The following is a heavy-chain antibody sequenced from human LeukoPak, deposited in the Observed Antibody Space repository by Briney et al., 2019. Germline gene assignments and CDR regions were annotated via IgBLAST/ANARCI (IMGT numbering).Heavy chain of an antibody. CDR3: ARVRSGYCSSISCSQGYFDY. CDR2: TSGSGGST. Sequence: PGGSLRLSCAASGFTFSSYAMSWVRHAPGKGLEWVPATSGSGGSTNYADSAKGRFTISRDNSKNTLYMQMNSLRAEDTAIYYCARVRSGYCSSISCSQGYFDYWGQGTLVTVSS. CDR1: GFTFSSYA. J-gene: IGHJ4*02. V-gene: IGHV3-23*01. D-gene: IGHD2-2*01.